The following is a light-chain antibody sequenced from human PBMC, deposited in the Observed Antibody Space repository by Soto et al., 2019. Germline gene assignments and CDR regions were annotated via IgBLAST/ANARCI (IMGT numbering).Light chain of an antibody. V-gene: IGKV1-5*01. CDR1: QSISGR. CDR3: QQCISWPLT. CDR2: DAS. J-gene: IGKJ4*01. Sequence: DIRMTQSPSTLSASVGDRVTITCRASQSISGRLAWYQQKPGKAPKLLIYDASNLESGVPSRFSGSGSGTEFTLTISSLQPDDFATYYCQQCISWPLTFGGGTKVEIK.